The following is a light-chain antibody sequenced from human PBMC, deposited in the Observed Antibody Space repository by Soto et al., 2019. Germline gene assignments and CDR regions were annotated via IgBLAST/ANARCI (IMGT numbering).Light chain of an antibody. CDR2: DVS. J-gene: IGLJ1*01. CDR1: RXDVGGYNY. CDR3: RSYTSSRTLYV. Sequence: QSVLTQPASVSGSRGQSITICCTGTRXDVGGYNYVSWYQKQQGKAQKIMIYDVSNRPSGVSNRFYGSKSAQPAYMATHALKHEDEADYYCRSYTSSRTLYVFGTGTKVTVL. V-gene: IGLV2-14*01.